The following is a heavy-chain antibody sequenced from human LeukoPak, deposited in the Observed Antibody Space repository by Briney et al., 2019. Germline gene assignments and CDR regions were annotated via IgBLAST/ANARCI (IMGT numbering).Heavy chain of an antibody. CDR2: ISWNSGSM. V-gene: IGHV3-9*01. Sequence: SLRLSCAASGFTLGDYSLHLVRQAPGKGLEWVSGISWNSGSMGYADSVKGRFTISRDNAKNSLYLQMNSLRAEDTALYYCAKDYHYDRTYFDYWGQGTLVTVSS. D-gene: IGHD3-3*01. J-gene: IGHJ4*02. CDR3: AKDYHYDRTYFDY. CDR1: GFTLGDYS.